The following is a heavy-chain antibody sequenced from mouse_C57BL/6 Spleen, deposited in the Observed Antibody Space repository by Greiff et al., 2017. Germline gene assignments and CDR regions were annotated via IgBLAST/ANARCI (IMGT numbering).Heavy chain of an antibody. Sequence: QVQLQQSGAELVRPGTSVKMSCKASGYTFTNYWIGWAKQRPGHGLEWIGDIYPGGGDTNYNEKFKGKATLTADKSSSTAYMQFSSLTSEDSAIYYCAGGPPYYYGSSPWFAYWGQGTLVTVSA. CDR2: IYPGGGDT. D-gene: IGHD1-1*01. J-gene: IGHJ3*01. V-gene: IGHV1-63*01. CDR1: GYTFTNYW. CDR3: AGGPPYYYGSSPWFAY.